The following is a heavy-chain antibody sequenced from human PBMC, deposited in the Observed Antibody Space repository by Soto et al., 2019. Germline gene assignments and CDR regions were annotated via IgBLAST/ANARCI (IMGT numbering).Heavy chain of an antibody. J-gene: IGHJ3*02. V-gene: IGHV4-31*03. CDR3: ARDGPLDQDAFDI. CDR2: IYYSGST. CDR1: GGSISSGGYY. Sequence: KPSETLSLTCTVSGGSISSGGYYWSWIRQHPGKGLEWIGYIYYSGSTYYNPSLKSRVTISVDTSKNQFSLKLSSVTAADTAVYYCARDGPLDQDAFDIWGQGTMVTVSS.